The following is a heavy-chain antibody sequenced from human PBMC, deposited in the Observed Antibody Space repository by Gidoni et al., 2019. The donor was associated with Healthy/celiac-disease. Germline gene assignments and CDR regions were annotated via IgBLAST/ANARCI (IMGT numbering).Heavy chain of an antibody. D-gene: IGHD4-17*01. J-gene: IGHJ5*02. Sequence: EVQLVESGGGLVKPGGSLRLSWAASGFPFGSYRMNWVRQAPGKGLEWVSSISSSSSYIYYADSVKGRFTISRDNAKNSLYLQMNSLRAEDTAVYYCARDKDPYGDYGGDWFDPWGQGTLVTVSS. V-gene: IGHV3-21*01. CDR1: GFPFGSYR. CDR3: ARDKDPYGDYGGDWFDP. CDR2: ISSSSSYI.